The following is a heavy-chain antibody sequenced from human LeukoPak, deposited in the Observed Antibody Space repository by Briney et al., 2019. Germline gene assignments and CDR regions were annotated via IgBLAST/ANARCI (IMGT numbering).Heavy chain of an antibody. CDR2: INHSGST. CDR1: GGSFSGYY. V-gene: IGHV4-34*01. Sequence: PSETLSLTCAVYGGSFSGYYWSWIRQPPGKGLEWIGEINHSGSTNYNPSLKSRVTISVDTSKNQISLKLSSVTAADTAVYYCARAYSSSQRNWYSDLWGRGTLVTVSS. CDR3: ARAYSSSQRNWYSDL. J-gene: IGHJ2*01. D-gene: IGHD6-13*01.